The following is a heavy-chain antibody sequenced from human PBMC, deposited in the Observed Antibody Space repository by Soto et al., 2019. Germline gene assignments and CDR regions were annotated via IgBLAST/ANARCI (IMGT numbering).Heavy chain of an antibody. D-gene: IGHD3-22*01. CDR1: GFTFRNYG. Sequence: GGALRLSCAASGFTFRNYGMNWVRQAPGKGLEWVSYIGLGSSTKYYADSVEGRFTISRDNAKNSLYLQMNSLRAEDTAVYYCAKDVPAYYYDSSGYPPGYWGQGTLVTVSS. CDR2: IGLGSSTK. J-gene: IGHJ4*02. V-gene: IGHV3-48*01. CDR3: AKDVPAYYYDSSGYPPGY.